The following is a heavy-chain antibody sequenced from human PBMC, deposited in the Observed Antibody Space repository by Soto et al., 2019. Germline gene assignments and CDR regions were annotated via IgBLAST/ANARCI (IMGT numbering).Heavy chain of an antibody. Sequence: GGSLRLSCAASGFTFSSYSMNWVRQAPGKGLEWVSSISSSSSYIYYADSVKGRFTISRDNAKNSLYLQMNSLRAEDTAVYYCARDAGYSYGYGYFDYWGQGTLVTVSS. CDR3: ARDAGYSYGYGYFDY. CDR1: GFTFSSYS. D-gene: IGHD5-18*01. CDR2: ISSSSSYI. J-gene: IGHJ4*02. V-gene: IGHV3-21*01.